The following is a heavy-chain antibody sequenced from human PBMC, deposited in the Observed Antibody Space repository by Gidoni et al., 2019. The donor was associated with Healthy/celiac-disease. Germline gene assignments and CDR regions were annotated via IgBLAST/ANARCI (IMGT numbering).Heavy chain of an antibody. CDR3: ARGDYCSSTSCYTDAFDI. Sequence: EVQLVESGGGLVKPGGSLRLACAASAFTFGSYSMNWVRQAPGKGLEWVSSISSSSSYIYYADSVKGRFTISRDNAKNSLYLQMNSLRAEDTAVYYCARGDYCSSTSCYTDAFDIWGQGTMVTVSS. CDR2: ISSSSSYI. CDR1: AFTFGSYS. J-gene: IGHJ3*02. V-gene: IGHV3-21*01. D-gene: IGHD2-2*02.